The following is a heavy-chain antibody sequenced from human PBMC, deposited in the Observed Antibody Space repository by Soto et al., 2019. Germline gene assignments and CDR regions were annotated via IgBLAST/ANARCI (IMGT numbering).Heavy chain of an antibody. CDR3: SRDRYCSGGSCPELRPRWFDP. J-gene: IGHJ5*02. CDR1: GFTFSDYY. V-gene: IGHV3-11*01. Sequence: GGSLRLSCAASGFTFSDYYMSWIRQAPGKGLEWVSYISSNGSTIYYADSVKGRFTISRDNAKNSLYLQMNSLRAEDTAVYFCSRDRYCSGGSCPELRPRWFDPWGQGTLVTVSS. D-gene: IGHD2-15*01. CDR2: ISSNGSTI.